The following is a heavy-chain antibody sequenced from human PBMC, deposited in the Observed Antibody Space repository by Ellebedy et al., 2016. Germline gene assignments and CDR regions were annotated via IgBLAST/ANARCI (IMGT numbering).Heavy chain of an antibody. D-gene: IGHD4-17*01. CDR2: IDPSDSYT. Sequence: GGSLRLXXKGSGYSFTSYWISWVRQMPGKGLEWMGRIDPSDSYTNYSPSFQGHVTISADKSISTAYLQWSSLKASDTAMYYCARLNDYGDYYFDYWGQGTLVTVSS. V-gene: IGHV5-10-1*01. CDR3: ARLNDYGDYYFDY. CDR1: GYSFTSYW. J-gene: IGHJ4*02.